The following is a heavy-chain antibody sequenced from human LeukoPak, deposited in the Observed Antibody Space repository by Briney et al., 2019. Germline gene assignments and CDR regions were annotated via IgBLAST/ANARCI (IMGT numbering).Heavy chain of an antibody. CDR1: AFTLSNYW. CDR2: VNQDGSDQ. D-gene: IGHD6-19*01. V-gene: IGHV3-7*03. J-gene: IGHJ6*02. CDR3: AAGAVAGKGNYYYGMDV. Sequence: GGSLRLSCAASAFTLSNYWMSWVRQAPGKGLEWVANVNQDGSDQYYVDSVKGRFTISRDNSKNTLYLQMNSLRAEDTAVYYCAAGAVAGKGNYYYGMDVWGQGTTVTVSS.